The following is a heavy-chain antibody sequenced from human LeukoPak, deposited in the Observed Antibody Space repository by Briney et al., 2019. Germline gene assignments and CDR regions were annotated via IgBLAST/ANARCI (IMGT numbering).Heavy chain of an antibody. CDR1: GFTFSSYA. CDR2: ISGSGGST. CDR3: ARVRPYRVPAASKGYYYMDV. V-gene: IGHV3-23*01. J-gene: IGHJ6*03. D-gene: IGHD2-2*01. Sequence: GGSLRLSCAASGFTFSSYAMSWVRQAPGKGLEWVSAISGSGGSTYYADSVKGRFTISRDNSKNTLYLQMNSLRAEDTAVYYCARVRPYRVPAASKGYYYMDVWGKGTTVTVSS.